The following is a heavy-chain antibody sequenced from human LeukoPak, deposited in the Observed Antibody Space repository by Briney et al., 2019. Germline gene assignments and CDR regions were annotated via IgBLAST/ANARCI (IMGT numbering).Heavy chain of an antibody. CDR3: ARDVSGSGKSYNWFDP. Sequence: LPGGSLRLSCAASGFTFSSYWMSWVRQAPGKGLEWVANIKQDGSEKYYVDSVKGRFTISRDNAKNSLYLQMNILRAEDTAVYYCARDVSGSGKSYNWFDPWGQGTLVTVSS. V-gene: IGHV3-7*01. CDR1: GFTFSSYW. CDR2: IKQDGSEK. D-gene: IGHD3-10*01. J-gene: IGHJ5*02.